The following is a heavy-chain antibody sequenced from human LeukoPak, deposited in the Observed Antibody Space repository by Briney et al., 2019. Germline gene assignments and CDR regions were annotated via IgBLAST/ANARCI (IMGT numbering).Heavy chain of an antibody. V-gene: IGHV4-34*01. Sequence: SETLSLTCAVYGESFSGYYWNWIRRPPGKGLEWIGEITHSGSTNYSPSLKSRVTISVDMSKNHFSLKMNSLTAADTAVYYCARGPYFEYWGQGTLVTVSS. CDR3: ARGPYFEY. J-gene: IGHJ4*02. CDR1: GESFSGYY. CDR2: ITHSGST.